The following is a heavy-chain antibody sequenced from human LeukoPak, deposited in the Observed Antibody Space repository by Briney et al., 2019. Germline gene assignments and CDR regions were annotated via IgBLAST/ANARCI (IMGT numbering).Heavy chain of an antibody. J-gene: IGHJ3*02. CDR1: GGSISSGGYY. CDR2: IYYSGST. D-gene: IGHD3-3*01. V-gene: IGHV4-31*03. Sequence: SETLSLTCTVSGGSISSGGYYWSWIRQHPGKGLEWIGYIYYSGSTYYNPSLKSRVTISVDTSKNQFSLKLSSVTAADTAVYYCARDSTIFGVVRAFDIRGQGTMVTVSS. CDR3: ARDSTIFGVVRAFDI.